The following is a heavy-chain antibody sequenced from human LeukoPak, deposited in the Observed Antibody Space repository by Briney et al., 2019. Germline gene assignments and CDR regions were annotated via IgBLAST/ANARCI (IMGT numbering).Heavy chain of an antibody. CDR2: IYYSGST. CDR3: ARILRTRITMVQGVWGAFDI. J-gene: IGHJ3*02. V-gene: IGHV4-59*01. Sequence: SETLSLTCTVSGGSISSYYWSWIRQPPGKGLEWIGYIYYSGSTNYNPSLKSRVTISVDTSKNQFSLKLSSVTAAGTAVYYCARILRTRITMVQGVWGAFDIWGQGTMVTVSS. CDR1: GGSISSYY. D-gene: IGHD3-10*01.